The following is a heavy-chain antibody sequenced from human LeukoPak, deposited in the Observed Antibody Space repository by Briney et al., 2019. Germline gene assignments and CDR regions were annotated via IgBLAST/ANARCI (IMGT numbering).Heavy chain of an antibody. V-gene: IGHV3-21*04. Sequence: GGSLRLSCAASGFTFSSYSMNWVRQAPGKGLEWVSSISSSSNYIYYADSVKGRFTISRDNSKNTLYLQMNSLRAGDTAVYYCVREGHCSTTSCYTPFDYWGQGTLVTVSS. CDR2: ISSSSNYI. J-gene: IGHJ4*02. D-gene: IGHD2-2*02. CDR1: GFTFSSYS. CDR3: VREGHCSTTSCYTPFDY.